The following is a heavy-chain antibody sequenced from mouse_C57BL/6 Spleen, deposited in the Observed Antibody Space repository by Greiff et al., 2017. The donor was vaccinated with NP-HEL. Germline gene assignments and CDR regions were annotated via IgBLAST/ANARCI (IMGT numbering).Heavy chain of an antibody. CDR3: ARGDWDVAFDY. CDR1: GFTFSDYY. D-gene: IGHD4-1*01. J-gene: IGHJ2*01. V-gene: IGHV5-16*01. Sequence: EVKVVESEGGLVQPGSSMKLSCTASGFTFSDYYMAWVRQVPEKGLEWVANVNYDGSSTYYLDSLKSRFIISRDNAKNILYLQMSSLKSEDTATYYCARGDWDVAFDYWGQGTTLTVSS. CDR2: VNYDGSST.